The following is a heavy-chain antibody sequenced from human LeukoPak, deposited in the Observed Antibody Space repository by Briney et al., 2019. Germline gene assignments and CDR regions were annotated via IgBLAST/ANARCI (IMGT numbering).Heavy chain of an antibody. Sequence: GGSLRLSYAPYVFIVDDTYMSWVRQAPGEGLEWVSVVYSGGRTFKADSVKGRFIISRDNSKNTVYLQMNSLRTDDTAVYYCARQATAGLDYWGQGTLVTVSS. CDR3: ARQATAGLDY. D-gene: IGHD6-13*01. CDR1: VFIVDDTY. V-gene: IGHV3-66*02. J-gene: IGHJ4*02. CDR2: VYSGGRT.